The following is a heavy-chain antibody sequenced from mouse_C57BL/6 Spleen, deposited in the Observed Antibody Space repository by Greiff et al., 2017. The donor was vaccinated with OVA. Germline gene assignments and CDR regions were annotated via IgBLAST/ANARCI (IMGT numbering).Heavy chain of an antibody. Sequence: EVKVVESGGGLVKPGGSLKLSCAASGFTFSSSAMSWVRQTPEKRLEWVATISDGGSYTYYPDNVKGRFTISRDNAKNNLYLQMSHLKSEDTAMYYCARDPIYYGNLYAMDYWGQGTSVTVSS. CDR1: GFTFSSSA. CDR3: ARDPIYYGNLYAMDY. J-gene: IGHJ4*01. V-gene: IGHV5-4*01. D-gene: IGHD2-1*01. CDR2: ISDGGSYT.